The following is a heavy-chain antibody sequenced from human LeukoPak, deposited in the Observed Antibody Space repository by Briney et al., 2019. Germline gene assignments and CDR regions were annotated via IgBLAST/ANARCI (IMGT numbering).Heavy chain of an antibody. CDR3: ARYHMVDGMDG. V-gene: IGHV4-30-4*01. J-gene: IGHJ6*02. CDR1: GGSISSGDYY. D-gene: IGHD3-10*01. Sequence: SETLSLTCTVSGGSISSGDYYWSWIRQPPGKGLEWIGYIYYSGSTYYNPSLKSRVTISVDTSKNQFSLKLSSVTAADTAVYYCARYHMVDGMDGWGQGTTVTVSS. CDR2: IYYSGST.